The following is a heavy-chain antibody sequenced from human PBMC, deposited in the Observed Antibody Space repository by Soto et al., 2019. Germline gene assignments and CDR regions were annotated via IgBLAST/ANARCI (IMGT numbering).Heavy chain of an antibody. Sequence: PSETLSLTCAVSSGSISSSNWWSWVRQPPGKGLEWIGEIYHSGSTNYNPSLESRVTISVDKSKNQFSLNLSSVTAADTAVYYCAREAARKFDYWGQGILVTVSS. CDR3: AREAARKFDY. CDR1: SGSISSSNW. CDR2: IYHSGST. V-gene: IGHV4-4*02. J-gene: IGHJ4*02.